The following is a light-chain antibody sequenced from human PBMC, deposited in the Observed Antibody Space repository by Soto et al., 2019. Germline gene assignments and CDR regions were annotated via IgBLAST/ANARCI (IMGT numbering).Light chain of an antibody. CDR2: DAS. CDR3: QQRSNWLT. J-gene: IGKJ4*01. CDR1: QSVSSY. Sequence: EIVLTQSPATLSLSPGERATLSCRASQSVSSYLAWYQQKPGQAPRLLIYDASNRATGIPARFSGSWSGTDFTLTISSLEPEDVAVYYGQQRSNWLTFGGGTKVEIK. V-gene: IGKV3-11*01.